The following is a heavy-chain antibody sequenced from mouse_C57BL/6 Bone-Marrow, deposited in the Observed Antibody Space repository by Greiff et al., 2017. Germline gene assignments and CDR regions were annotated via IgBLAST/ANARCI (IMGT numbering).Heavy chain of an antibody. CDR1: GYTFTSYW. D-gene: IGHD1-1*01. V-gene: IGHV1-55*01. Sequence: QVHVKQSGAELVKPGASVKMSCKASGYTFTSYWITWVKQRPGQGLEWIGDIYPGSGSTNYNEKFKSKATLTVDTSSSTAYMQLSSLTSEDSAVYYCARTVVEDYWGQGTTLTVSS. J-gene: IGHJ2*01. CDR3: ARTVVEDY. CDR2: IYPGSGST.